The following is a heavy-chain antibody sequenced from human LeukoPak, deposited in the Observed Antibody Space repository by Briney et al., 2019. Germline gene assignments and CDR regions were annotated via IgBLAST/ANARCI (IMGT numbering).Heavy chain of an antibody. CDR1: GYTFTSYD. CDR3: ARAVYDFWSGYYRGDYYYYMDV. CDR2: MNPNSGNT. Sequence: ASVKVSCKASGYTFTSYDINWVRQATGQGLEWMGWMNPNSGNTGYAQKFQGSVAMTRNTSISTAYMDLSSLRSEDTAVYYCARAVYDFWSGYYRGDYYYYMDVWGKGTTVTVSS. D-gene: IGHD3-3*01. J-gene: IGHJ6*03. V-gene: IGHV1-8*01.